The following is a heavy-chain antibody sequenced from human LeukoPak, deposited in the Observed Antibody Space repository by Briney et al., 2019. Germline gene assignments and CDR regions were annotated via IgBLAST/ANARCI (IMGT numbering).Heavy chain of an antibody. V-gene: IGHV5-51*01. D-gene: IGHD6-13*01. CDR1: GYSFSSYW. Sequence: GESLKISCTASGYSFSSYWIGWVRQMPGKGLEWMGIIYPGDSDTRYSPSFQGQVTISADNSITTAYLQWSTLKASDTAIYYCARRHSSSRQFDFWGQGTQVTVSS. CDR2: IYPGDSDT. J-gene: IGHJ4*02. CDR3: ARRHSSSRQFDF.